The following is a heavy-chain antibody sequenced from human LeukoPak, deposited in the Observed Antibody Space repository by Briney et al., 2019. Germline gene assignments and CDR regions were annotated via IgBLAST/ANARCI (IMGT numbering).Heavy chain of an antibody. CDR1: GGSISSYY. V-gene: IGHV4-59*01. J-gene: IGHJ6*03. CDR2: IYYSGST. CDR3: ARTVRQLVRMGLYYYYYMDV. Sequence: SETLSLTCTVSGGSISSYYWSWIRQPPGKGLEWIGYIYYSGSTNYNPSLKSRVTISVDTSKNQFSLKLSSVTAADTAVYYCARTVRQLVRMGLYYYYYMDVWGKGTTVTISS. D-gene: IGHD6-13*01.